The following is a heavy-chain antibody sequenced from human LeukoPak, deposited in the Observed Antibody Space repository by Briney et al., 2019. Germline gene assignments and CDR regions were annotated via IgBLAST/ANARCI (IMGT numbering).Heavy chain of an antibody. J-gene: IGHJ4*02. V-gene: IGHV3-9*01. CDR2: ISWNGGSI. CDR3: ARSPYSSGWYYFDY. CDR1: GFTFDDYA. Sequence: GRSLRLSCAASGFTFDDYAMHWVRQAPGKGLEWVSGISWNGGSIGYADSVKGRFTISRDNAKNSLYLQMNSLRAEDTALYYCARSPYSSGWYYFDYWGQGTLVTVSS. D-gene: IGHD6-19*01.